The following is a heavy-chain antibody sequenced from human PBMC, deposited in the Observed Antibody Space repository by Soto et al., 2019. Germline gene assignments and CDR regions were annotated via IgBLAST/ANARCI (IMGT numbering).Heavy chain of an antibody. CDR3: ARGKVGAFDP. CDR1: GGSFSGYY. Sequence: SESLSLTCAVYGGSFSGYYWSWIRQPPGKGLEWIGEINHSGSTNYNPSLKSRVTISVDTSKNQFSRKLSAATAADTAVDYCARGKVGAFDPWGQGTLVTVSS. CDR2: INHSGST. D-gene: IGHD1-26*01. V-gene: IGHV4-34*01. J-gene: IGHJ5*02.